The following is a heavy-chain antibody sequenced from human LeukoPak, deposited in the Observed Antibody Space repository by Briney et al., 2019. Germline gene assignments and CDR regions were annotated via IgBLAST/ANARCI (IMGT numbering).Heavy chain of an antibody. J-gene: IGHJ4*02. D-gene: IGHD3-9*01. CDR1: GFTFSSYG. V-gene: IGHV3-30*18. Sequence: GGSLRLSCAASGFTFSSYGMHWVRQAPGKGLEWVAVISYDGSNKYYADSVKGRFTISRDNSKNTLYLQMNSLRAEDTAVYYCAKVALRYFDWSFDYWGQGTLVTVSS. CDR2: ISYDGSNK. CDR3: AKVALRYFDWSFDY.